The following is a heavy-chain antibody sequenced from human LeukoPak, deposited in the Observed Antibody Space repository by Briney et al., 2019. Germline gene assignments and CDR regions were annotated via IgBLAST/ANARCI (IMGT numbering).Heavy chain of an antibody. CDR2: ISSSSSTI. D-gene: IGHD2-15*01. V-gene: IGHV3-48*04. CDR1: GFTFSSYS. Sequence: GGSLRLSCAASGFTFSSYSMNWVRQAPGKGLEWVSYISSSSSTIYYADSVKGRFTISRDNAKNSLYLQMNSLRAEDTAVYYCARDPIYCSGGSCYRDYYYGMDVWGQGTTVTVSS. J-gene: IGHJ6*02. CDR3: ARDPIYCSGGSCYRDYYYGMDV.